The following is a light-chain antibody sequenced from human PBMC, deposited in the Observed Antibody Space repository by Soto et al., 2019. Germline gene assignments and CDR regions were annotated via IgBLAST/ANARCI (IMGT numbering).Light chain of an antibody. CDR1: QSVNNN. V-gene: IGKV3-20*01. CDR3: QQYGSSPTWT. J-gene: IGKJ1*01. Sequence: EIVMTQSPATLSVSPGERATLSCRASQSVNNNLVWYQHKPGQAPRLLIYGASSRATGIPDRFSGSGSGTDFTLTISRLEPEDFAVYYCQQYGSSPTWTFGQGTKVDNK. CDR2: GAS.